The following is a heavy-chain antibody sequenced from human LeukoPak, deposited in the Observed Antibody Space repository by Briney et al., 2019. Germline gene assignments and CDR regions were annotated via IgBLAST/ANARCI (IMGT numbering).Heavy chain of an antibody. CDR1: GFTFSSYS. CDR3: ARVWSSGYPIDY. J-gene: IGHJ4*02. V-gene: IGHV3-21*01. CDR2: ISSSSSYI. Sequence: GGSLRLSCAASGFTFSSYSMNWVRQAPGKGLEWVSSISSSSSYIYYADSVKGRFTISRDNAKNSLYLQMNSLRAEDTAVYYCARVWSSGYPIDYWGQGTLVTVCS. D-gene: IGHD3-22*01.